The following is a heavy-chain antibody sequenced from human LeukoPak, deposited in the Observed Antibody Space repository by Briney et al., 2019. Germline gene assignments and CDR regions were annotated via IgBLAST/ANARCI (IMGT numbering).Heavy chain of an antibody. V-gene: IGHV3-7*01. CDR2: IKKDGSEE. D-gene: IGHD6-19*01. Sequence: GGSLRLSCAVSGFTFSSYWMSWVRQAPGKGLEWVANIKKDGSEEYYVDSVKGRFTISRDNAKNSLYLQMNSLRAEDTAVYYCARFGYSSGWSFDYWGQGTLVTVSS. J-gene: IGHJ4*02. CDR1: GFTFSSYW. CDR3: ARFGYSSGWSFDY.